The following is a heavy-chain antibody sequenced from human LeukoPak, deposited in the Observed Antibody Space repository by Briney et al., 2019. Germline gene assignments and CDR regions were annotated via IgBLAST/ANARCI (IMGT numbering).Heavy chain of an antibody. V-gene: IGHV3-23*01. CDR3: AKDLYSNYGPADY. J-gene: IGHJ4*02. CDR1: GFTFSSYA. CDR2: INGGGVDT. Sequence: GGSLRLSCAASGFTFSSYAMSWVRQAPGKGLEWVSTINGGGVDTHYADSVGGRFTISRDNSKNTLFLQMNSLRDEDTAVYYCAKDLYSNYGPADYWGQGNLVTVSS. D-gene: IGHD4-11*01.